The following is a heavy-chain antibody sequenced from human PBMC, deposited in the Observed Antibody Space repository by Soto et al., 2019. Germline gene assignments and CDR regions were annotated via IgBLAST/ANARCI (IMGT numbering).Heavy chain of an antibody. D-gene: IGHD3-10*01. CDR2: IYHSGST. Sequence: SETLSLTCAVSGGSISISNWWSWVRQPPGKGLEWIGEIYHSGSTNYNPSLKSRVTISVDKSKNQFSLKLSSVTAADTAVYYCAALRRITMVRGVTGYYYGMDVWGQGTTVT. J-gene: IGHJ6*02. CDR1: GGSISISNW. V-gene: IGHV4-4*02. CDR3: AALRRITMVRGVTGYYYGMDV.